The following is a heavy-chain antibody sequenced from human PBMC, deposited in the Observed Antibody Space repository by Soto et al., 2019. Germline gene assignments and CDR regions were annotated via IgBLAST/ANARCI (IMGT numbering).Heavy chain of an antibody. D-gene: IGHD4-4*01. V-gene: IGHV1-3*04. CDR3: ARAPTTDVYSPGDY. CDR2: INTGSGST. CDR1: GYTFTTYI. Sequence: ASVNVSCKTSGYTFTTYIIYWVRQAPGQRLEWMGWINTGSGSTHYSQKFQGRVTISRDTSASTVYMDLSSLTSEDSALYFCARAPTTDVYSPGDYWGQGTLVTVSS. J-gene: IGHJ4*02.